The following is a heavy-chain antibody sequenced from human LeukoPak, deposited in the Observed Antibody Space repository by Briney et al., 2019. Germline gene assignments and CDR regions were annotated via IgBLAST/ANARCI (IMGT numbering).Heavy chain of an antibody. CDR3: ARVWFGYFFQ. Sequence: GGSLRLSCVASGIDISYNYVGCVRQAPGKGLEWVSVIHTGGTTHYTDSVKGRFTISKDNSNNTVYLQMNSVRVEDTAVYYCARVWFGYFFQWGQGALVTVSS. D-gene: IGHD3-10*01. CDR2: IHTGGTT. V-gene: IGHV3-53*01. J-gene: IGHJ4*02. CDR1: GIDISYNY.